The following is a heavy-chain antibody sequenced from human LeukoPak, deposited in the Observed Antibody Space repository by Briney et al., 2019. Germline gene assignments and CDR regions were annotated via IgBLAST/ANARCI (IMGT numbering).Heavy chain of an antibody. CDR2: TYYSGST. Sequence: SETLSLTCTVSGGSNSSYYWSWIRQPPGKGLEWIGYTYYSGSTNYNPSLKSRVTISVDTSKNQFSLKLSSVTAADTAVYYCARGQQWFDPWGQGTLVTVSS. V-gene: IGHV4-59*01. J-gene: IGHJ5*02. CDR3: ARGQQWFDP. CDR1: GGSNSSYY. D-gene: IGHD6-13*01.